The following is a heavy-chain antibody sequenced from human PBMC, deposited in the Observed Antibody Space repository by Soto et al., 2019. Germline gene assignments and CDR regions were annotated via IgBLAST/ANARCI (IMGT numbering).Heavy chain of an antibody. CDR1: GYTFTSYG. CDR2: ISAYNGNT. V-gene: IGHV1-18*01. J-gene: IGHJ4*02. D-gene: IGHD6-19*01. CDR3: ARDALPQATIAVVGGWVQYFDY. Sequence: ASVKVSCKASGYTFTSYGISWVRQAPGQGLEWMGWISAYNGNTNYAQKLQGRVTMTTDTSTSTAYMELRSLRSDDTAVYYCARDALPQATIAVVGGWVQYFDYLVQGTLVIV.